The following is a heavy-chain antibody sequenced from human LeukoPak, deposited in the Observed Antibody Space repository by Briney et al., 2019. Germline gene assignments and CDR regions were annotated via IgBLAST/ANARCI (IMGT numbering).Heavy chain of an antibody. CDR3: ASPYGSGDAFDI. V-gene: IGHV3-64*01. Sequence: GGSLRLSCAASGFTFSSYAMHWVRQAPGKGLEYVSAISSNGGSTYYANSVKGRFTISRDNSKNTLYLQMGSLRAEDMAVYYCASPYGSGDAFDIWGQGTMVTVSS. J-gene: IGHJ3*02. D-gene: IGHD3-10*01. CDR2: ISSNGGST. CDR1: GFTFSSYA.